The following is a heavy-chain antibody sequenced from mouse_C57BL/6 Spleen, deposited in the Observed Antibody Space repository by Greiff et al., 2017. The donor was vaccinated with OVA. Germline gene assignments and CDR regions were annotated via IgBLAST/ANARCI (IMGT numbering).Heavy chain of an antibody. CDR2: IWTGGGT. D-gene: IGHD1-1*01. Sequence: QVQLKESGPGLVAPSQSLSITCTVSGFSLTSYAISWVRQPPGKGLEWLGVIWTGGGTNYNSALKSRLSISQDNSKSQVFLKMNRLTTDATDRYXCARTRDPTWSFAVWGPGTTVTVSS. CDR3: ARTRDPTWSFAV. CDR1: GFSLTSYA. V-gene: IGHV2-9-1*01. J-gene: IGHJ1*01.